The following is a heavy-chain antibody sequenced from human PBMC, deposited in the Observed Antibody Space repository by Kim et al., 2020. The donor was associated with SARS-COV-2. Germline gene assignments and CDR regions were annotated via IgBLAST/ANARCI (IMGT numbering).Heavy chain of an antibody. CDR2: IWYDGSNK. V-gene: IGHV3-33*01. CDR1: GFTFSSYG. J-gene: IGHJ4*02. D-gene: IGHD4-17*01. Sequence: GGSLRLSCAASGFTFSSYGMHWVRQAPGKGLEWVAVIWYDGSNKYYADSVKGRFTISRDNSKNTLYLQMNSLRAEDTAVYYCARGIYGGNGPGEYIDYWGQGTLVTVSS. CDR3: ARGIYGGNGPGEYIDY.